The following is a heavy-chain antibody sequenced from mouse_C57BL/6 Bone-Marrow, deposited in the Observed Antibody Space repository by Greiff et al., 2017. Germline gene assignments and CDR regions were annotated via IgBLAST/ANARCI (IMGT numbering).Heavy chain of an antibody. CDR3: ARSITTVVATWYFDY. CDR2: INPNNGGT. CDR1: GYTFTDYN. J-gene: IGHJ2*01. D-gene: IGHD1-1*01. V-gene: IGHV1-18*01. Sequence: VQLQQSGPELVKPGASVKIPCKASGYTFTDYNMDWVKQSHGKSLEWIGDINPNNGGTIYNQKFKGKATLTVDKSSSTAYMELRSLTSEDTAVYYCARSITTVVATWYFDYWGQGTTLTVSS.